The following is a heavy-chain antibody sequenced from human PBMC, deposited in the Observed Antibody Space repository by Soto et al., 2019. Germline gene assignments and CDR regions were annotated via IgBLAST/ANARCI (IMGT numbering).Heavy chain of an antibody. CDR3: ARDDYPYYDDSSGYHFDY. CDR1: GFPFSDYY. V-gene: IGHV3-11*06. D-gene: IGHD3-22*01. CDR2: ISSSSSYT. Sequence: GGSLRLSCAASGFPFSDYYMSWIRQAPGKGLEWVSYISSSSSYTNYADSVKGRFTISRDNAKNSLYLQMNSLRAEDTAVYYCARDDYPYYDDSSGYHFDYWGQGALVTVSS. J-gene: IGHJ4*02.